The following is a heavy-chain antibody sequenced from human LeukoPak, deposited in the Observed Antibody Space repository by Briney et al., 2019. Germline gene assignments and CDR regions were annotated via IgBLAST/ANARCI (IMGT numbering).Heavy chain of an antibody. Sequence: SETLSLTCAVYGGSLSGSYWSWIRQPPGKGLEWIGEINHSGSTNYNPSLKSRVTIPVDTSKNQFSLKLSSVTAADTAVYYCARGPSPDSSSWYSFPSYFDYWGQGTLVTVSS. CDR1: GGSLSGSY. V-gene: IGHV4-34*01. J-gene: IGHJ4*02. D-gene: IGHD6-13*01. CDR2: INHSGST. CDR3: ARGPSPDSSSWYSFPSYFDY.